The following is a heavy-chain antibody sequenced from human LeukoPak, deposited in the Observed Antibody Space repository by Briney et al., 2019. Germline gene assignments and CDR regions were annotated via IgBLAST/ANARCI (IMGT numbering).Heavy chain of an antibody. CDR2: ISSSGSTI. CDR3: ARDALTVRGVIMLDY. D-gene: IGHD3-10*01. V-gene: IGHV3-48*03. CDR1: GFTFSSYE. J-gene: IGHJ4*02. Sequence: GGSLRLSCAASGFTFSSYEMNWARQAPGKGLEWVSYISSSGSTIYYADSVKGRFTISRDNAKNSLYLQMNSLRAEDTAVYYCARDALTVRGVIMLDYWGQGTLVTVSS.